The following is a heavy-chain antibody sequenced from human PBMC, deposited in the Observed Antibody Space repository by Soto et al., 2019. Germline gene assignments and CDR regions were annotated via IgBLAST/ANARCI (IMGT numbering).Heavy chain of an antibody. CDR3: ARSIRHWYSSGWYAFDI. CDR1: GYTFTSYD. J-gene: IGHJ3*02. V-gene: IGHV1-8*01. CDR2: MNPNSGNT. D-gene: IGHD6-19*01. Sequence: ASVKVSCKASGYTFTSYDINWVRQATGQGLEWMGWMNPNSGNTGYAQKFQGRVTMTRNTSISTAYMELSSLRSEDTAVYYCARSIRHWYSSGWYAFDIWGQGTMVTVSS.